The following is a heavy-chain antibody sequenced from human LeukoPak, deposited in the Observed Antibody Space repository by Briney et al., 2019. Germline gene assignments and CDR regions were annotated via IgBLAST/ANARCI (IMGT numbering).Heavy chain of an antibody. D-gene: IGHD3-9*01. J-gene: IGHJ3*02. CDR2: ITSGGDRK. CDR1: GFTFNSYE. CDR3: AKDTDYDILTGYERDDAFDI. Sequence: GGSLRLSCAASGFTFNSYELKWFRQAPGKGLEWVSYITSGGDRKHYADSVRGRFTISRDNAKNSLYLQMNSLRAEDTALYYCAKDTDYDILTGYERDDAFDIWGQGTMVTVSS. V-gene: IGHV3-48*03.